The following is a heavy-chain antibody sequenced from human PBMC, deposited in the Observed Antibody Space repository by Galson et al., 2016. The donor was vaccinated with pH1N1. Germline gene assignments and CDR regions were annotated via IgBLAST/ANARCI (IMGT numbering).Heavy chain of an antibody. CDR3: ARSYCSSTSCYGGSYYYYGMDV. D-gene: IGHD2-2*01. CDR2: INTNTGNP. V-gene: IGHV7-4-1*04. Sequence: SVKVSCKASGYTFTSNAMNWVRQAPGQGLEWMGWINTNTGNPTYAQGFTGRFVFSLDTSVSMAYLQISSLKAEDTAVYYCARSYCSSTSCYGGSYYYYGMDVWGQGTLVTVSS. J-gene: IGHJ6*02. CDR1: GYTFTSNA.